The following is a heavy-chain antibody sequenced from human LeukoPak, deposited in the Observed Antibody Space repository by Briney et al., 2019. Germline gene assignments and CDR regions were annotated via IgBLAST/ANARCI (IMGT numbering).Heavy chain of an antibody. CDR2: ISWNSGSI. CDR3: AKEDYAIAFDI. Sequence: GGSLRLSCAASGFTFDDYAMHWVRQAPGKGLEWVSGISWNSGSIVYADSVKGRFTISGDNAKNSLYLQMNSLIAEDTALYYCAKEDYAIAFDIWGQGTMVTVSS. V-gene: IGHV3-9*01. CDR1: GFTFDDYA. J-gene: IGHJ3*02. D-gene: IGHD4-17*01.